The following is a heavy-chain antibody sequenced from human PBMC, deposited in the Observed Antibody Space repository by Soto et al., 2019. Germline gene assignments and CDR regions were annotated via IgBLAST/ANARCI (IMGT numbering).Heavy chain of an antibody. D-gene: IGHD4-17*01. CDR2: ISYGGIDK. CDR1: GFTFSSYG. CDR3: AKGSYGGKYGMDV. J-gene: IGHJ6*02. Sequence: GGSLRLSCAASGFTFSSYGMHWVRQAPGKGLEWVAVISYGGIDKYYGSSVKGRFTTSRDSSKNTLYLQMDSLSSEDTAVYYCAKGSYGGKYGMDVWGQGTKVTVSS. V-gene: IGHV3-30*18.